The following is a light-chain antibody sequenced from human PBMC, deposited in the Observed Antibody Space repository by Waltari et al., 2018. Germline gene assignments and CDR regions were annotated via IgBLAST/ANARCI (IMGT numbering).Light chain of an antibody. V-gene: IGKV4-1*01. J-gene: IGKJ5*01. CDR2: RAS. CDR3: QQYYSSPIS. Sequence: EIVMTQSPDSLAVSLGERAAINCKSTRSVLYNSNNKNYLAWYQQKPRQPPKRLINRASSRESGVPDRFSGSGSGTDFTLTISSLQAEDVAVYYCQQYYSSPISFGQGTRLEIK. CDR1: RSVLYNSNNKNY.